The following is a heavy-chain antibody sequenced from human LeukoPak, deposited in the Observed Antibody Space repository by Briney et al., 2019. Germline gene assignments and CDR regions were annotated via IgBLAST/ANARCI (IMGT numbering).Heavy chain of an antibody. J-gene: IGHJ5*02. CDR1: GGSISSHY. CDR3: ARHDSAYNWFDP. D-gene: IGHD2-21*01. Sequence: SETLSLTCTVSGGSISSHYWSWIRQPPGKGLEWIGYIYYSGSTNYNPSLKSRVTISVDTSKSQFSLKLSSVTAADTAVYYCARHDSAYNWFDPWGQGTLVTVSS. CDR2: IYYSGST. V-gene: IGHV4-59*08.